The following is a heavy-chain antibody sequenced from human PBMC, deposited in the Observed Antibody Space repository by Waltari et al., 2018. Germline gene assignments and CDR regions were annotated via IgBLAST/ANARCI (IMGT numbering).Heavy chain of an antibody. V-gene: IGHV3-30*18. J-gene: IGHJ6*03. Sequence: QVQLVESGGGVVQPGRSLRLSGAASGFTFSSYGMHWVRQAPGKGLEWVAVISYDGSNKYYADSVKGRFTISRDKSKNTLYLQMNSLRAEDTAVYYCAKDGSGSEDYYYYMDVWGKGTTVTVSS. CDR2: ISYDGSNK. CDR1: GFTFSSYG. CDR3: AKDGSGSEDYYYYMDV. D-gene: IGHD3-10*01.